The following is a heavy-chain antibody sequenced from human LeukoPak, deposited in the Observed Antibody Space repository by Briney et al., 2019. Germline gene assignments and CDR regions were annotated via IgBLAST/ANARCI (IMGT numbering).Heavy chain of an antibody. CDR2: VYYSGDYT. Sequence: PSETLSLTCTLSGGSFSGYYWHWIRQPPGKGLEWIGFVYYSGDYTDYNPSLQSRVTMSVDSSKNQFSLRLSSVNAADTAVYYCARQMTTLTMGRTCNLWGQGKMVTVSS. CDR1: GGSFSGYY. CDR3: ARQMTTLTMGRTCNL. J-gene: IGHJ3*01. D-gene: IGHD4-17*01. V-gene: IGHV4-59*01.